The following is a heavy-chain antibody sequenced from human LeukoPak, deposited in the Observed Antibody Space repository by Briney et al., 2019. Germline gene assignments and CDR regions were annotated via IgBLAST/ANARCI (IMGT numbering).Heavy chain of an antibody. CDR1: GFTFSSYS. Sequence: GGSLRLSCAASGFTFSSYSMNWVRQAPGKGLEWVSSISSSSYIYYADSVKGRFTISRDNAKNSLYLQMNSLRAEDTAVYYCARDRYGDRDQDYWGQGTLVTVSS. D-gene: IGHD4-17*01. V-gene: IGHV3-21*01. CDR3: ARDRYGDRDQDY. J-gene: IGHJ4*02. CDR2: ISSSSYI.